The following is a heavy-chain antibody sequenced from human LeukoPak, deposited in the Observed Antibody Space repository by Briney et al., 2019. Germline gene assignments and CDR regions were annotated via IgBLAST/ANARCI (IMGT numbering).Heavy chain of an antibody. D-gene: IGHD6-13*01. CDR3: AKDAAGPEY. Sequence: PGGSLRLSCEVSGLTFSRYAMSWVRQVPGKGLEWVSGISAGGGDRWYPDSVKGRFTISRDNSKNTLFLQMNSLTVEDTAIYYCAKDAAGPEYWGQGTRLSVSS. CDR2: ISAGGGDR. J-gene: IGHJ4*02. CDR1: GLTFSRYA. V-gene: IGHV3-23*01.